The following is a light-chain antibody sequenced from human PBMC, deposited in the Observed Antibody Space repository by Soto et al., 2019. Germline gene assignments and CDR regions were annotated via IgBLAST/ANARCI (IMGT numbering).Light chain of an antibody. CDR1: SSNIGAGYD. Sequence: QAVVTQPPSVSGAPGQRVTISCTGGSSNIGAGYDVHWYKQLPGTAPKLLIYVNTNRPSGVPDRFSGSKSGTSSSLASTGLQAEDEAAYYCQCYDNSLGGYVLFGGGTKLTVL. CDR2: VNT. CDR3: QCYDNSLGGYVL. J-gene: IGLJ2*01. V-gene: IGLV1-40*01.